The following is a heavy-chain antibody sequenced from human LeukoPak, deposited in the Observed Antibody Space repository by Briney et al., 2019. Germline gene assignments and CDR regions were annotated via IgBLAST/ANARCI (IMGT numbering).Heavy chain of an antibody. CDR1: GFTFSSYE. CDR2: ISSSGSTI. D-gene: IGHD4-23*01. J-gene: IGHJ6*03. Sequence: GGSLRLSCAASGFTFSSYEMNWVRQAPGKGLEGVSYISSSGSTIYYADSVKGRFTVSRDNAKNSLYLQMNSLRAEDTAVYYCARLVNYYYYMDVWGKGTTVTVSS. CDR3: ARLVNYYYYMDV. V-gene: IGHV3-48*03.